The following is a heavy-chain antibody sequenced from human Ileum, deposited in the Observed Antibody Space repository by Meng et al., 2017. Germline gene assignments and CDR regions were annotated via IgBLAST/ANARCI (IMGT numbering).Heavy chain of an antibody. J-gene: IGHJ4*02. CDR2: MNTGSSDT. CDR3: VRDLYGYGDGAY. V-gene: IGHV1-46*01. D-gene: IGHD4-17*01. Sequence: VEAGDAGDGGGKPGGSVEVSFKPSGNTFPTFIHWGRQGPGQGLEWMGVMNTGSSDTLTAQNFQGRLSMTRDTSTSTVYMEMSSLRSEDTAVYYCVRDLYGYGDGAYWGQGTLVTVSS. CDR1: GNTFPTF.